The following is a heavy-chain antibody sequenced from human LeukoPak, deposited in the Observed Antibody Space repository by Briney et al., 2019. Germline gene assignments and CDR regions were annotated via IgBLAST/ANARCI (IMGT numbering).Heavy chain of an antibody. D-gene: IGHD3-22*01. CDR2: ISSSSSYI. J-gene: IGHJ3*02. V-gene: IGHV3-21*01. CDR3: ARLESGDYYDSSGYYFDAFDI. Sequence: KPGGSLRLSCAASGFTFSRYSMNWVRQAPGKGLEWVSSISSSSSYIYDADSVKGRFTISRDNAKNSLYLQMNSLRAEDTAVYYCARLESGDYYDSSGYYFDAFDIWGQGTMVTVSS. CDR1: GFTFSRYS.